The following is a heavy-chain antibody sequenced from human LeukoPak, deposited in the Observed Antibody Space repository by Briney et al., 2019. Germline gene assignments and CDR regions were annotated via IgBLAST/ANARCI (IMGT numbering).Heavy chain of an antibody. J-gene: IGHJ5*02. CDR2: ISFDGSNK. Sequence: GGSLRLSCAASGVLFCNYAMHWVRQAPGKGRWWVAVISFDGSNKHYADSVKGRFTISRDNAKNTLFLQMNSLRAEDTAVYYCATSSCGGDCYGNWFDPWGQGTRITVSS. V-gene: IGHV3-30-3*01. CDR1: GVLFCNYA. D-gene: IGHD2-21*02. CDR3: ATSSCGGDCYGNWFDP.